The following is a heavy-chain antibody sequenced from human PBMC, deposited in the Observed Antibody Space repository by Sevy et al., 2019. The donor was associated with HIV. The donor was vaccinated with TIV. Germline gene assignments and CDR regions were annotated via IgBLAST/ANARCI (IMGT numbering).Heavy chain of an antibody. CDR1: GGTFSSYA. D-gene: IGHD2-21*02. CDR3: ARRTYCGGDCYEYFQH. Sequence: ASVKVSCKASGGTFSSYAISWVRQAPGQGLEWMGGIIPIFGTANYAQKFQGRVTITADDSTSTAYMELSSLRSDDTAVYYCARRTYCGGDCYEYFQHWGQGTLVTVSS. V-gene: IGHV1-69*13. J-gene: IGHJ1*01. CDR2: IIPIFGTA.